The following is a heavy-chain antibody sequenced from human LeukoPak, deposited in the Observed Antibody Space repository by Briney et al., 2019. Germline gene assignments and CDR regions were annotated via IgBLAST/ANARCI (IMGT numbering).Heavy chain of an antibody. CDR1: GGSFSGYY. J-gene: IGHJ4*02. V-gene: IGHV4-34*01. Sequence: SETLSLTCAVYGGSFSGYYWSWIRQPPGKGLEWIGEINHSGSTNYNPSLKSRVTISVDTSKNQFSLKLSSVTAANTAVYYCARELVSGSYSPFDYWGQGTLVTVSS. D-gene: IGHD3-10*01. CDR2: INHSGST. CDR3: ARELVSGSYSPFDY.